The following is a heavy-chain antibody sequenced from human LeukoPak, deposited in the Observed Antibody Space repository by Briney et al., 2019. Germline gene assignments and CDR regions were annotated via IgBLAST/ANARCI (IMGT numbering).Heavy chain of an antibody. CDR1: GFTFSSYG. CDR3: ARKLQNFGMDV. D-gene: IGHD4-11*01. Sequence: GGSLRLSCAASGFTFSSYGMHWVRQAPGKGLEWVAVIWYDGSNKYYADSVKGRFTISRDDARNSLSLQMSSLRAEDTAIYYCARKLQNFGMDVWGQGTTVTVSS. V-gene: IGHV3-33*03. CDR2: IWYDGSNK. J-gene: IGHJ6*02.